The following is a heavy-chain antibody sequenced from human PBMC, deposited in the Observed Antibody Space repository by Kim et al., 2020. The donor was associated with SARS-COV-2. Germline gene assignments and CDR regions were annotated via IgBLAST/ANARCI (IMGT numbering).Heavy chain of an antibody. Sequence: SETLSLTCTVSGGSISSSGYYWSWIRQHPGKGLEWIGYIYYSGSTYYNPSLKSRVTISVDTSKNQFSLKLSSVTAADTAVYYCARSSRYSSSSETFDYWGQGTLVTVSS. CDR2: IYYSGST. CDR1: GGSISSSGYY. J-gene: IGHJ4*02. CDR3: ARSSRYSSSSETFDY. D-gene: IGHD6-6*01. V-gene: IGHV4-31*03.